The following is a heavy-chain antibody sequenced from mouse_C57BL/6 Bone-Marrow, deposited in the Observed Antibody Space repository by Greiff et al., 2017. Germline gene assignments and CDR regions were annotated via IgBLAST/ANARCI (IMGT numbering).Heavy chain of an antibody. D-gene: IGHD2-5*01. CDR1: GFTFSDYG. J-gene: IGHJ4*01. V-gene: IGHV5-17*01. Sequence: EVKLMESGGGLVKPGGSLKLSCAASGFTFSDYGMHWVRQAPEKGLEWVAYISSGSSTIYYADTVKGRFTISRDNDKNTLYLLMTSLRSEDTAMYYCARACYSNYEREMDYWGQGTSVTVSS. CDR2: ISSGSSTI. CDR3: ARACYSNYEREMDY.